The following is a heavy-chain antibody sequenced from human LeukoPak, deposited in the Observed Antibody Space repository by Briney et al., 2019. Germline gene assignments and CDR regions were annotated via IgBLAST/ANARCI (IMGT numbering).Heavy chain of an antibody. J-gene: IGHJ6*02. Sequence: ASVKVSCKASGYTFTGYYMHWMRQAPGQGLEWMGWINPNSGGTNYAQKFQGRVTMTRDTSISTAYMELSRLRSDDTAVYYCARDLVVPAAITAIYYYYGMDVWGQGTTVTVSS. V-gene: IGHV1-2*02. D-gene: IGHD2-2*01. CDR3: ARDLVVPAAITAIYYYYGMDV. CDR1: GYTFTGYY. CDR2: INPNSGGT.